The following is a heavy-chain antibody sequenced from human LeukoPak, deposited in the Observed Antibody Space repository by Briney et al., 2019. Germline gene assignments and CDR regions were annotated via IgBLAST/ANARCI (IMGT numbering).Heavy chain of an antibody. CDR3: AKARVITYYYYYGMDV. V-gene: IGHV3-23*01. D-gene: IGHD3-22*01. Sequence: GGSLRLSCAASGFTFSSYAMSWVRQAPGKGLEWVSAISGSGGSTHYADSVKGRFTISRDNSKNTLYLQMNSLRAEDTAVYYCAKARVITYYYYYGMDVWGQGTTVTVSS. J-gene: IGHJ6*02. CDR1: GFTFSSYA. CDR2: ISGSGGST.